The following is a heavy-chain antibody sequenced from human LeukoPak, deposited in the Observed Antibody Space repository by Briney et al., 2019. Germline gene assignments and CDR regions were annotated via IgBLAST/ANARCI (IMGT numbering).Heavy chain of an antibody. CDR3: AKPPVAGTYEYFQH. V-gene: IGHV3-23*01. CDR1: GFTFSSYA. CDR2: ISGSGGST. J-gene: IGHJ1*01. D-gene: IGHD6-19*01. Sequence: GSLSLSCAASGFTFSSYAMSWVRPAPGKGLEWVSAISGSGGSTYYADSVKGRFTISRDNSKNTLYLQMNSLRAEDTAVYYCAKPPVAGTYEYFQHWGQGTLVTVSS.